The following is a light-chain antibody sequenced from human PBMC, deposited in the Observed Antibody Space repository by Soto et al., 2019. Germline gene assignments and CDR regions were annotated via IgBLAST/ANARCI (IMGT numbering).Light chain of an antibody. V-gene: IGKV1-33*01. CDR1: QTISTS. Sequence: DIQMTQSPSSLSASVGDRVTISCRASQTISTSLNWYQQKPGTAPRLLIYDASNLETGVPSRFSGSGSGTDFTFTISSLQPEDIATYYCQQYRNLVALTFGGGTKVDIK. CDR2: DAS. CDR3: QQYRNLVALT. J-gene: IGKJ4*01.